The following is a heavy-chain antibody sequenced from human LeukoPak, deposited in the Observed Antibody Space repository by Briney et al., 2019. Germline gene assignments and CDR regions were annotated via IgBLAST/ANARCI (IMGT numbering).Heavy chain of an antibody. CDR3: AKYTAMVGCTY. Sequence: GGSLRLSCAASGFTFSSYGMSWVRQAPGKGLGWVSAISGSGGSTYYADSVRGRFTISRDNSKNTLYLQMNSLRAEDTAVYYCAKYTAMVGCTYWGQGTLVTVSS. CDR1: GFTFSSYG. J-gene: IGHJ4*02. D-gene: IGHD5-18*01. V-gene: IGHV3-23*01. CDR2: ISGSGGST.